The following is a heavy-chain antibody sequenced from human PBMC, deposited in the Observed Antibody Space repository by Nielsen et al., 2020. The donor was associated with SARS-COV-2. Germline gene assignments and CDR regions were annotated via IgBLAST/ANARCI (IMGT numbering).Heavy chain of an antibody. CDR1: GFTFSDFY. CDR3: ARAPDYYASGTYDAFDI. D-gene: IGHD2-8*01. Sequence: GSLRLSCSASGFTFSDFYMSWIRQPPGKGLEWIGYFSFNGSPNYNPSLKSRVTISLDTSKSQFSLRLNSVTAADTAVYYCARAPDYYASGTYDAFDIWGQGTLVTVSS. CDR2: FSFNGSP. J-gene: IGHJ3*02. V-gene: IGHV4-59*13.